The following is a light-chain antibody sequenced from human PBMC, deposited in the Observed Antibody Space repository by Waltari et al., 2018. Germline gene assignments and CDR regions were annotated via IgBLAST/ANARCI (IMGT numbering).Light chain of an antibody. CDR3: AAWDDSLNGHWV. Sequence: QSVLTQPPSASGTPGQRVTIPCSGSAPNIGHNLVNWYQQLPGKAPKLLIYRSEQRPSGVPDRFSGSKSGTSASLAISGLQSEDEADCYCAAWDDSLNGHWVFGGGTKVTVL. V-gene: IGLV1-44*01. CDR1: APNIGHNL. J-gene: IGLJ3*02. CDR2: RSE.